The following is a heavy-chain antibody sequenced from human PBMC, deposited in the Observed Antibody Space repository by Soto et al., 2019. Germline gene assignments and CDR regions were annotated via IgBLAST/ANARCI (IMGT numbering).Heavy chain of an antibody. D-gene: IGHD2-21*02. Sequence: ESGGGLVKPGGSLTLSCAASGFAFRSYNMNWVRQAPGTGLEWVASISSGSSNIYYADSVKGRFTISRDNAKNSLYLQMDSLRAEDSAVYYCASATVVTATFDFWGQGTLVTVSS. V-gene: IGHV3-21*01. CDR1: GFAFRSYN. CDR2: ISSGSSNI. J-gene: IGHJ4*02. CDR3: ASATVVTATFDF.